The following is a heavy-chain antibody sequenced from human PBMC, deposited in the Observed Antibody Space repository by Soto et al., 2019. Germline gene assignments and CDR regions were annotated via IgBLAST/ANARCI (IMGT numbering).Heavy chain of an antibody. J-gene: IGHJ4*02. CDR3: ARLSSSWYLDY. Sequence: QLQLQESGPGLVKPSETLSLTCTVSGGSISSSSYYWGWIRQPPRKGLEWIGSIYYSGSPYYNPSLKSRVTISVDTSKNQFSLKLSSVTAADTAVYYCARLSSSWYLDYWAQGPLVTVSS. D-gene: IGHD6-13*01. CDR1: GGSISSSSYY. V-gene: IGHV4-39*01. CDR2: IYYSGSP.